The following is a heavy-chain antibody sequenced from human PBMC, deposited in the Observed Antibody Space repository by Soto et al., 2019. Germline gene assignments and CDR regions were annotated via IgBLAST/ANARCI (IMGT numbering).Heavy chain of an antibody. J-gene: IGHJ3*02. CDR1: GYTFTSYA. V-gene: IGHV1-3*01. D-gene: IGHD5-18*01. CDR2: INAGNGNT. CDR3: ARGASYHAFDI. Sequence: GASVKVSCKASGYTFTSYAMHWVRQAPGQRLEWMGWINAGNGNTKYSQKFQGRVTITRDTSASTAYMELNSLRSEDTAVYYCARGASYHAFDIWGQGTMVTVSS.